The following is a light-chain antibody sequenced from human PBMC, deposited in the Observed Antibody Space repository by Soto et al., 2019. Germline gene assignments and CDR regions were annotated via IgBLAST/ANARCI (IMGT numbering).Light chain of an antibody. Sequence: DIQMTQSPTSLSASVGDRVTITCRASQDIRNFVAWYQQKPGKAPKLLIYAASTLQSGVPSRFSGRGSGTDLTLTINSLQPEDVATYSCQKYSSVPVFGPGTKVEIK. V-gene: IGKV1-27*01. CDR3: QKYSSVPV. CDR1: QDIRNF. CDR2: AAS. J-gene: IGKJ3*01.